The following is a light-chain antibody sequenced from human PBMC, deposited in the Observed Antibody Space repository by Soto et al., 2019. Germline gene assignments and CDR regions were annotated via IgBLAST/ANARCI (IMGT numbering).Light chain of an antibody. Sequence: QSVLTQPPSVSGAPGQRVTISCTGRSSNIGAGYDVHWYQQLPGTAPKLLIYGNNNRPSGVPDRFSGSKSGTSASLAITGLQAEDVADYYCQSYDDSTSGSMVFGGGTQLTVL. J-gene: IGLJ3*02. CDR2: GNN. CDR3: QSYDDSTSGSMV. V-gene: IGLV1-40*01. CDR1: SSNIGAGYD.